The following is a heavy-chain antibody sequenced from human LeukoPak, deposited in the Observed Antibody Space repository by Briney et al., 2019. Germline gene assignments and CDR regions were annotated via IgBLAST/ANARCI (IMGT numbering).Heavy chain of an antibody. CDR2: ISGSGGST. CDR3: AKGGRPGIAAAGFDP. J-gene: IGHJ5*02. D-gene: IGHD6-13*01. CDR1: GFTFSSYA. Sequence: GGSLRPSCAASGFTFSSYAMSWVRQAPGKGLEWVSAISGSGGSTYYADSVEGRFTISRDNSKNTLYLQMNSLRAEDTAVYYCAKGGRPGIAAAGFDPWGQGTLVTVSS. V-gene: IGHV3-23*01.